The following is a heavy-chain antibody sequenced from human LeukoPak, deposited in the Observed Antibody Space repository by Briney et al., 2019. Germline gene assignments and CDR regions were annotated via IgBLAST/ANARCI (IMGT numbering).Heavy chain of an antibody. CDR1: GGSVSSGSYY. V-gene: IGHV4-61*01. D-gene: IGHD3-3*01. CDR3: AREGSYYDFWSGPSGATTYGMDV. J-gene: IGHJ6*02. Sequence: SETLSLTCTVSGGSVSSGSYYWSWIRQPPGKGLEWIGYIYYSGSTNYNPSLKSRVTISVDTSKNQFSLKLSSVTAADTAVYYCAREGSYYDFWSGPSGATTYGMDVWGQGTTVTVSS. CDR2: IYYSGST.